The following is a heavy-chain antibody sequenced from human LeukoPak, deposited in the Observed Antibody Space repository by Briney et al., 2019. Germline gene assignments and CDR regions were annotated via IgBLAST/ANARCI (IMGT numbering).Heavy chain of an antibody. Sequence: PSETLSLTCIVSGGSIKNYYWSWIRQPPGKGLEWIGYIYHSGSTNYNPSFEGRLTISVDTTKNQFSLKLSSVTAADTAVYYCAGGGQWLSFDYWGQGSLVSVSS. CDR2: IYHSGST. D-gene: IGHD6-19*01. CDR3: AGGGQWLSFDY. V-gene: IGHV4-59*01. CDR1: GGSIKNYY. J-gene: IGHJ4*02.